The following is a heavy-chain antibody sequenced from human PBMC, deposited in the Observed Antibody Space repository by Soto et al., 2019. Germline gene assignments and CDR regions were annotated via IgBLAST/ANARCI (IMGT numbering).Heavy chain of an antibody. V-gene: IGHV1-24*01. D-gene: IGHD6-13*01. CDR1: GYTLTELS. CDR3: ATSGKGIAAAGTGDWFDP. J-gene: IGHJ5*02. CDR2: FDPEDGET. Sequence: ASVKVSCKVSGYTLTELSMHWVRQAPGKGLEWMGGFDPEDGETIYAQKFQGRVTMTEDTSTGTAYMELSSLRSEDTAVYYCATSGKGIAAAGTGDWFDPWGQGTLVTVSS.